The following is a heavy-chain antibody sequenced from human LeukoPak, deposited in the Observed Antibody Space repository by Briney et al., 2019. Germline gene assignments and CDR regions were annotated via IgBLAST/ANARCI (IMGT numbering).Heavy chain of an antibody. D-gene: IGHD3-22*01. J-gene: IGHJ1*01. CDR1: GGSISSYY. Sequence: SETLSLTCTVSGGSISSYYWSWIRQPPGKGLEWIGYIYYSGSTNYNPSLKSRVTISVDTSKNQFSLKLSSVTAADTAVYYCARAVYDSSGYYPEYFQHWGQGTLVTVSS. V-gene: IGHV4-59*01. CDR3: ARAVYDSSGYYPEYFQH. CDR2: IYYSGST.